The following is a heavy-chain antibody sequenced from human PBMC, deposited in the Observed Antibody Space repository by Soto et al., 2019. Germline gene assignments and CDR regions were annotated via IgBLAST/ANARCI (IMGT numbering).Heavy chain of an antibody. V-gene: IGHV1-69*13. CDR2: IIPIFGTA. D-gene: IGHD6-19*01. CDR3: AKVRYSSPMGYYYGMDV. J-gene: IGHJ6*02. CDR1: RVAFSKFI. Sequence: SVKVSCKASRVAFSKFIVTWVRQAPGLGLEWVGGIIPIFGTANYVQKFQGRVTITADESTSTSYMEVNNLRSEDTAVYYCAKVRYSSPMGYYYGMDVWGQGTTVTVSS.